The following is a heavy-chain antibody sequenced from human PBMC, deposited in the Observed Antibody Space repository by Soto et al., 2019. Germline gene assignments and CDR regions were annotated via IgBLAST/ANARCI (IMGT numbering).Heavy chain of an antibody. J-gene: IGHJ6*02. CDR2: FDPEDGET. V-gene: IGHV1-24*01. CDR1: GYTLTELS. CDR3: ATFGDRRWWLQDFNYYYYGMDV. D-gene: IGHD2-15*01. Sequence: ASVKVSCKVSGYTLTELSMHWVRRAPGKGLEWMGGFDPEDGETIYAQKFQGRVTMTEDTSTDTAYMELSSLRSEDTAVYYCATFGDRRWWLQDFNYYYYGMDVWGQGTTVTVSS.